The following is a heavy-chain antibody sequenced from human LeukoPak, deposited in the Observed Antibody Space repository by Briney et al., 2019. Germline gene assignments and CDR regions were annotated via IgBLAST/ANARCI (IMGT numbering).Heavy chain of an antibody. J-gene: IGHJ4*02. CDR1: GFTFSSYW. D-gene: IGHD3-3*01. Sequence: PGGSLRLSCAASGFTFSSYWMSWVRQAPGKGLEWVSDIKQDGSENYYVDSVKGRFTISRDNAKNSLYLQMNSLRAEDTAVYYCARDPAYDFWSGYYTDYWGQGTLVTVSS. CDR2: IKQDGSEN. CDR3: ARDPAYDFWSGYYTDY. V-gene: IGHV3-7*01.